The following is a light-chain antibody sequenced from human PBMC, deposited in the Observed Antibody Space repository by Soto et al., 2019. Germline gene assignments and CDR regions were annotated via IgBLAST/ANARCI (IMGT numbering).Light chain of an antibody. V-gene: IGLV2-14*01. Sequence: QSVLTQPASVSGSPGQSITISCTGTSSDVGGYNYVSWYQQYPGKAPKLMIYEVSNRPSGVSNRFSGSKSGNTASLTISGLQAEDEADYYCSSYTSSITVVFGGGTQLTVL. CDR1: SSDVGGYNY. CDR3: SSYTSSITVV. J-gene: IGLJ2*01. CDR2: EVS.